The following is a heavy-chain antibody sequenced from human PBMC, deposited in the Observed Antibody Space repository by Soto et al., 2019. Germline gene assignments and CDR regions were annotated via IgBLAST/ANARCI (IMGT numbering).Heavy chain of an antibody. Sequence: SETLSLSCTVSGGSLRNYYWSWPRQPPGKGLEWIGYIYYAGSTTYNPSLKSRVTISLDTSKNQVYLKLDSVTAADTAVYYCARLGGYYQALDSWGQGTLVTVS. D-gene: IGHD3-22*01. CDR1: GGSLRNYY. CDR2: IYYAGST. CDR3: ARLGGYYQALDS. J-gene: IGHJ4*02. V-gene: IGHV4-59*08.